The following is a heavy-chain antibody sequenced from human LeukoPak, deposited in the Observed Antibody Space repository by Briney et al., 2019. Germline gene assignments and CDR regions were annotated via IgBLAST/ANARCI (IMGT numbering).Heavy chain of an antibody. D-gene: IGHD3-3*01. J-gene: IGHJ3*02. CDR2: IDQYGSEK. V-gene: IGHV3-7*01. CDR1: GFTFTTYW. CDR3: ARGITYDFWSGPDAFDI. Sequence: GGSLRLSCAASGFTFTTYWMAWVRQAPGKGLEWVANIDQYGSEKFYLDSVKGRFTISRDNAKTSLYLQMNNLRVEDTAVYYCARGITYDFWSGPDAFDIWGQGTMVTVSS.